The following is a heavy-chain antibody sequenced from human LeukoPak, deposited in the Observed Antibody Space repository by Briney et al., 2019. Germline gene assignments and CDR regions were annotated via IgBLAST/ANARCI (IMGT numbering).Heavy chain of an antibody. CDR2: IYHSGST. Sequence: SGTLSLTCAVSGGSISSSNWWSWVRQPPGKGLEWIGEIYHSGSTNYNPSLKSRVSISVGTSKNQFSLKLSSVTAADTAVYYCARATWPLCYFDYWGQGTLVTVSS. V-gene: IGHV4-4*02. J-gene: IGHJ4*02. CDR3: ARATWPLCYFDY. D-gene: IGHD5-12*01. CDR1: GGSISSSNW.